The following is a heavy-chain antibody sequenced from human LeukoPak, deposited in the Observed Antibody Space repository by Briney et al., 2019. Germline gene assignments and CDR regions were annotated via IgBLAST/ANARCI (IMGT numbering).Heavy chain of an antibody. V-gene: IGHV3-43*02. J-gene: IGHJ4*02. CDR2: ISGDGGST. CDR3: AKDADFWSGYSY. D-gene: IGHD3-3*01. CDR1: GLTFDDYA. Sequence: GGSLSLSCAASGLTFDDYAMHWVRQAPGKGLEWVSLISGDGGSTYYADSVKGRFTISRDNSKNSLYLQMNSLRTEDTALYYCAKDADFWSGYSYWGQGTLVTVSS.